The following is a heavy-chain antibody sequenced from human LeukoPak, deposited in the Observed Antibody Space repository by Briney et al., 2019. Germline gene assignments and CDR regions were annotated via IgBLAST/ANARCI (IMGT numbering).Heavy chain of an antibody. CDR1: GYTFTSYG. J-gene: IGHJ4*02. D-gene: IGHD3-22*01. V-gene: IGHV1-18*01. Sequence: ASVKVSCKASGYTFTSYGISWVRQAPGQELEWMGWISAYNGNTNYAQKLQGRVTMTTDTSTSTAYMELRSLRSDDTAVYYCARVDRYYDSSGYYYVDYWGQGTLVTVSS. CDR2: ISAYNGNT. CDR3: ARVDRYYDSSGYYYVDY.